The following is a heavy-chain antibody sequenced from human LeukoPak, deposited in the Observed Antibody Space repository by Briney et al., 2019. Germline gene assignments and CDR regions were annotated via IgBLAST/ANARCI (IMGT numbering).Heavy chain of an antibody. D-gene: IGHD1-26*01. CDR2: IYYSGST. Sequence: SETLSLTCTVSGGSISSGSYYWSWIRQPPGKGLEWIGYIYYSGSTYYNPSLKSRVTISVDTSKNQFSLKLSSVTAADTAVYYCAREWELQNYGMDVWGQGTTVTVSS. CDR1: GGSISSGSYY. J-gene: IGHJ6*02. CDR3: AREWELQNYGMDV. V-gene: IGHV4-30-4*01.